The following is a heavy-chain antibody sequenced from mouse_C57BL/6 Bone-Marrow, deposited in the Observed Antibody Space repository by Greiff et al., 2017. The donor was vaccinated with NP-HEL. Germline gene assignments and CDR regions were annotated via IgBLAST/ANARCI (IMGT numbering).Heavy chain of an antibody. V-gene: IGHV1-52*01. CDR1: GYTFTSYW. CDR2: IDPSDSET. J-gene: IGHJ1*03. CDR3: ARAGVATDWYFDV. Sequence: QVQLQQPGAELVRPGSSVKLSCKASGYTFTSYWMPWVKQRPIQGLEWIGNIDPSDSETHYNQKFKDKATLTVDKSSSTAYMQLSSRTSEDSAVYDCARAGVATDWYFDVWGTGTTVTVSA. D-gene: IGHD1-1*01.